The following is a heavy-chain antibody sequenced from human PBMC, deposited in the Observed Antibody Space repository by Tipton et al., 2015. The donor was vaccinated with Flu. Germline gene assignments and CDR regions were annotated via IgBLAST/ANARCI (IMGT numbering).Heavy chain of an antibody. Sequence: SLRLSCAVSGFTSCIFAVQWVRQAPGKGLEWVAFIRCDGSDKNYADSVKGRFTVSRDNSKDTLYLQMNRLRAEDTAVFYCVKVASGNWGQGTLVTVSS. CDR1: GFTSCIFA. J-gene: IGHJ4*02. D-gene: IGHD3-10*01. CDR2: IRCDGSDK. CDR3: VKVASGN. V-gene: IGHV3-30*02.